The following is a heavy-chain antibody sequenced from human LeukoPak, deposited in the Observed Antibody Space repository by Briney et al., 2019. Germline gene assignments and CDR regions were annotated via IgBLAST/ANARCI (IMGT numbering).Heavy chain of an antibody. CDR3: APHLTTDPYLYF. J-gene: IGHJ4*01. CDR2: IYYSGTT. D-gene: IGHD3-22*01. CDR1: GGSISSSTYY. Sequence: SETLSLTYTVSGGSISSSTYYWAWIRQPPGKGLEWIGFIYYSGTTYYNPSLKSRLTISVDTSKNQFSLKLSSVTAADTAVYYWAPHLTTDPYLYFWGQGTPVTGS. V-gene: IGHV4-30-4*08.